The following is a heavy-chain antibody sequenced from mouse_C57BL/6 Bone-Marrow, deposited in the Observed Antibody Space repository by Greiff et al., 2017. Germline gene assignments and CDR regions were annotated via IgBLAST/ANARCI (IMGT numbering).Heavy chain of an antibody. CDR1: GFTFSSYA. CDR3: TRDPGTWFAY. V-gene: IGHV5-9-1*02. J-gene: IGHJ3*01. Sequence: EVMLVESGEGLVKPGGSLKLSCAASGFTFSSYAMSWVRQTPEKRLEWVAYISSGGDYIYYADTVKGRFTISRDNARNTLYLQMSSLKSEDTAMYYCTRDPGTWFAYWGQGTLVTVSA. CDR2: ISSGGDYI.